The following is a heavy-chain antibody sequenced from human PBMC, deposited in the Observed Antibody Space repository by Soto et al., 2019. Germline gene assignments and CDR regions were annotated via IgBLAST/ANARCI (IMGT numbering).Heavy chain of an antibody. V-gene: IGHV5-51*01. CDR2: IYPFDSDT. J-gene: IGHJ5*01. CDR1: GYSFTNHW. Sequence: GESLKISCNASGYSFTNHWIGWVRQMPGKGLEWMGLIYPFDSDTKYSPSFQGQVTLSADKSINTAYLQWNSLKASDTAMYYCVRFNDRAFNCFDSWGQRTLGTVSP. CDR3: VRFNDRAFNCFDS. D-gene: IGHD1-1*01.